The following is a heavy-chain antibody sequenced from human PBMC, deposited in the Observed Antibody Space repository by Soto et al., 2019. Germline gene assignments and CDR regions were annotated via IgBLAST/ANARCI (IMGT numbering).Heavy chain of an antibody. V-gene: IGHV3-33*01. CDR3: AREKGYFDY. Sequence: QVQLVESGGGVVQPGRSLRLSCAASGFTFSSYGMHWARQAPGKGLEWVAVIWYDGSNKYYADSVKGRFTISRDNSKNTLYLQMNSLRAEDTAVYYCAREKGYFDYWGQGTLVTVSS. CDR2: IWYDGSNK. J-gene: IGHJ4*02. CDR1: GFTFSSYG.